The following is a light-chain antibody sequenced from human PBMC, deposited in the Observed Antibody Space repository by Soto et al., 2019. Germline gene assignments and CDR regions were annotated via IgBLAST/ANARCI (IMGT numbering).Light chain of an antibody. V-gene: IGKV3-11*01. Sequence: EIVLTQSPATLSLSPGERATLSCRASQSVSSYLAWYQQKPGQAPRLLIYDASNRAPGIPARFSGSGSGTEFTLPIITLEPEDFAVYYCQPRSNWPITFGQGTRLEIK. CDR2: DAS. CDR1: QSVSSY. J-gene: IGKJ5*01. CDR3: QPRSNWPIT.